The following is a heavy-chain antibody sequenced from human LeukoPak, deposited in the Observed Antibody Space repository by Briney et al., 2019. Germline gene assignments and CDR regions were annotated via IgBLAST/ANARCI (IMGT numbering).Heavy chain of an antibody. V-gene: IGHV4-39*07. CDR2: IYYSGST. CDR1: GGSISSSSYY. D-gene: IGHD4-17*01. CDR3: AGYRTTTVTTVDY. Sequence: SETLSLTCTVSGGSISSSSYYWGWIRQPPGKGLEWIGSIYYSGSTYYNPSLKSRVTISVDTSKNQFSLKLSSVTAADTAVYYCAGYRTTTVTTVDYWGQGTLVTVSS. J-gene: IGHJ4*02.